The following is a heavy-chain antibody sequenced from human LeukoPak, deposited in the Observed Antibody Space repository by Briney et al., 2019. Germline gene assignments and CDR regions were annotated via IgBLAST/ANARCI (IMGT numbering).Heavy chain of an antibody. D-gene: IGHD4-23*01. CDR3: ARGGGYGGIDWYSDL. V-gene: IGHV4-30-2*01. CDR1: GGSISSGGYS. J-gene: IGHJ2*01. Sequence: SETLSLTCAVSGGSISSGGYSWSWIRQPPGKGLEWIGYIYHSGSTYYNPSLKSRVTISVDRSKNQFSLKLSSVTAADTAVYYCARGGGYGGIDWYSDLWGRGTLVTVSS. CDR2: IYHSGST.